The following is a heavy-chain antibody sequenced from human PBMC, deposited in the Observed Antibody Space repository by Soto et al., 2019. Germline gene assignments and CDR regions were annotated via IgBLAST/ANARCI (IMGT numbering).Heavy chain of an antibody. V-gene: IGHV4-30-2*01. D-gene: IGHD3-10*01. J-gene: IGHJ4*02. CDR1: GGSISSGCSS. Sequence: QLQLQESGSGLVKPSQTLSLTCAVSGGSISSGCSSWIWIRHPPGQGLEWIGNIYHSGSTYSNPSPKSRVTISVDTCKNQFPLKLSSVTAADMAVYYCARGGPLVFDYWGQGTLVTVSS. CDR3: ARGGPLVFDY. CDR2: IYHSGST.